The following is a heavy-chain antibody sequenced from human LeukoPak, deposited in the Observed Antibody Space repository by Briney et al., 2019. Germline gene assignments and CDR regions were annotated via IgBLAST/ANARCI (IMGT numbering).Heavy chain of an antibody. CDR2: INPSGGST. V-gene: IGHV1-46*01. D-gene: IGHD6-19*01. CDR3: ATGPLMYSSGWSFDY. CDR1: GYTFTSYY. J-gene: IGHJ4*02. Sequence: ASVKVSCTASGYTFTSYYMHWVRQAPGQGLEWMGIINPSGGSTSYAQKFQGRVTMTRDMSTSTVYMELSSLRSEDTAVYYCATGPLMYSSGWSFDYWGQGTLVTVSS.